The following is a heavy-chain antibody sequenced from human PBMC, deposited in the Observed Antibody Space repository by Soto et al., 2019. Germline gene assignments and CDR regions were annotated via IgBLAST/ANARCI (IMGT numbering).Heavy chain of an antibody. J-gene: IGHJ6*03. CDR3: ARGPRGGYDYYYYHMDV. D-gene: IGHD5-12*01. CDR2: IYSSGST. V-gene: IGHV4-39*01. CDR1: DVSISSSTYF. Sequence: PSETLSLTCTVSDVSISSSTYFWGWIRQPPGKGLEWIGSIYSSGSTYYNPSLKSRVTISVDTTKNQFSLKLSFVTAADTAVYYCARGPRGGYDYYYYHMDVWGKGTTVTVSS.